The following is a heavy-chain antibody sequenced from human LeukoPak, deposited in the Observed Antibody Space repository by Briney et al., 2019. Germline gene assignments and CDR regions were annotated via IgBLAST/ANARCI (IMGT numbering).Heavy chain of an antibody. CDR2: IYYSGST. CDR3: AREEGYGDWQH. D-gene: IGHD4-17*01. CDR1: GGSISSYY. V-gene: IGHV4-59*01. J-gene: IGHJ1*01. Sequence: SETLSLTCTVSGGSISSYYWSWIRQPPGKGLEWIGYIYYSGSTNYNPSLKSRVTISVDTSKNQFSLKLSSVTAADTAVYYCAREEGYGDWQHWGQDTLVTVSS.